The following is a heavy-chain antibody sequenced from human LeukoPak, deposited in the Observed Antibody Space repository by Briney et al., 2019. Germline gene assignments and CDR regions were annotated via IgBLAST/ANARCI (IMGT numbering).Heavy chain of an antibody. CDR3: SKHCGGDWATPQNWFDP. CDR1: GGSFSGYY. J-gene: IGHJ5*02. Sequence: PSETLSLTCAVYGGSFSGYYWSWIRQPPGKGLEWIGEINHSGSTNYNPSLRSRVTISVDTSKNQFSLKLSSVTAADTAVYYCSKHCGGDWATPQNWFDPWGQGTLVIVSS. D-gene: IGHD2-21*01. CDR2: INHSGST. V-gene: IGHV4-34*01.